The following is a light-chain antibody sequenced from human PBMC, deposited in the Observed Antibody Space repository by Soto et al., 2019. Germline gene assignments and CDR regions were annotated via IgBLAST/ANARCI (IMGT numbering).Light chain of an antibody. CDR3: QQTYSTPT. CDR2: AAS. CDR1: QSISSY. V-gene: IGKV1-39*01. Sequence: DIQMTQTPSSLSASVGDRVTITCRASQSISSYLNWYQQKPGKAPKLLIYAASSLQSGVPSSFSGSGSGTDFTLTINSLQPEDFATYYCQQTYSTPTFGQGIKVDIK. J-gene: IGKJ1*01.